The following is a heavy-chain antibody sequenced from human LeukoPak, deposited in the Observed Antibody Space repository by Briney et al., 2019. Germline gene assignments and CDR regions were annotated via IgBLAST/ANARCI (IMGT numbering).Heavy chain of an antibody. CDR3: ARKHSSGWYHFDY. D-gene: IGHD6-19*01. CDR2: IYYSGST. J-gene: IGHJ4*02. Sequence: PSETLSLTCTVSGGSISRYYWSWIRQPPGKGLEWIGYIYYSGSTNYNPSLKSRVTISVDTSKNQFSLKLSSVTAADTAVYYCARKHSSGWYHFDYWGQGTLVTVSS. CDR1: GGSISRYY. V-gene: IGHV4-59*01.